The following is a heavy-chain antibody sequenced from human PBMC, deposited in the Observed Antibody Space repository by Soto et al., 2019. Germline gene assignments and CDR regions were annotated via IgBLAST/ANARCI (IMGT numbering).Heavy chain of an antibody. CDR1: GFTFNNYG. D-gene: IGHD3-16*01. J-gene: IGHJ4*02. CDR3: AKDRLAGGFDY. CDR2: VSATAGTT. V-gene: IGHV3-23*01. Sequence: GGSLRLSCAASGFTFNNYGMNWVRQAPGKGLEWVSLVSATAGTTYYTDSVKGRFTISRDNSRNTVYLQMNSLRADDTAVYYCAKDRLAGGFDYWGQGALVTVSS.